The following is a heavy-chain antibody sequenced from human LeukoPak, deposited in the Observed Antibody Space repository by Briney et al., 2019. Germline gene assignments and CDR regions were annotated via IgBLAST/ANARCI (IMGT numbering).Heavy chain of an antibody. D-gene: IGHD3-10*01. CDR2: INPNSGGT. CDR3: ARGSGSYSRPYFDY. CDR1: GYTFTGYY. J-gene: IGHJ4*02. V-gene: IGHV1-2*02. Sequence: ASVKVSCKASGYTFTGYYMHWVRQAPGQGLEWVGWINPNSGGTNYAQKFQGRVTMTRDTSISTAYMELSRLRSDDTAVYYCARGSGSYSRPYFDYWGQGTPVTVSS.